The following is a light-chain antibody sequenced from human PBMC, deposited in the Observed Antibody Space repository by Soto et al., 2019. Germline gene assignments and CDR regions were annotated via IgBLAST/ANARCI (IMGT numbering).Light chain of an antibody. J-gene: IGKJ5*01. CDR3: QQYDSFPIS. CDR2: DAS. V-gene: IGKV1-33*01. Sequence: DIQMTQSPTTLSASVGDSVSINCRASQSISAWLAWYQQRPGKAPRLLIYDASNLQTGVPSRFSGSGSGTDFTFSISNLQPEDLATYYCQQYDSFPISFGQGTRLEIK. CDR1: QSISAW.